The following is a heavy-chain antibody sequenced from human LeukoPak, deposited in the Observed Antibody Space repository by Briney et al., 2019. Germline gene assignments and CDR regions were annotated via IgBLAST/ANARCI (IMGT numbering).Heavy chain of an antibody. V-gene: IGHV5-51*01. Sequence: GESLKISCQASGYSFMTYWIGWVRQMPGKGLEWMAIIYPGDSDTKYSPSFQDQVTISADKSINTAYLHWRSLKASDTAMYYCARTGSRGSANWGQGTLVTVSS. CDR3: ARTGSRGSAN. D-gene: IGHD3-10*01. J-gene: IGHJ4*02. CDR1: GYSFMTYW. CDR2: IYPGDSDT.